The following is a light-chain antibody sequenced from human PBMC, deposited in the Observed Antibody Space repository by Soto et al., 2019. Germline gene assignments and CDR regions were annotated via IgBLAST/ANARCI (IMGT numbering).Light chain of an antibody. CDR1: QSLVYSDGNTY. CDR3: MQGRHSPIT. V-gene: IGKV2-30*01. CDR2: KVS. J-gene: IGKJ5*01. Sequence: DVVMTQSPLSLPVTLGQPASISCRSSQSLVYSDGNTYLNWFQQRPGQSPRRLIYKVSSRDSGVPDRFSGRGSGTDFTLKISRVEAEDVGVYYCMQGRHSPITFGQGTRLEIK.